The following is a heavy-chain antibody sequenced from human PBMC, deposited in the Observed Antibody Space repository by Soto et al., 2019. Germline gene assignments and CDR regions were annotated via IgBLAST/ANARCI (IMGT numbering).Heavy chain of an antibody. Sequence: SETLSLTCAVYGGSFSGYYWSWIRQPPGKGLEWIGEINHSGSTNYNPSLKSRVTISVDTSKNQFSLKLSSVTAADTAVYYCARLRRGGARAHWFEPWGQGALVTVSS. CDR1: GGSFSGYY. CDR2: INHSGST. V-gene: IGHV4-34*01. CDR3: ARLRRGGARAHWFEP. D-gene: IGHD3-10*01. J-gene: IGHJ5*02.